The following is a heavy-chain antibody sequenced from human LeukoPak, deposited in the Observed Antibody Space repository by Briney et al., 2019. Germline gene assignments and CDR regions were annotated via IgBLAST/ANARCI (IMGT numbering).Heavy chain of an antibody. D-gene: IGHD1-26*01. CDR2: IDYSGST. CDR1: GGSISSSDYY. V-gene: IGHV4-61*08. CDR3: ARDRRRELLHAFDI. Sequence: NPSETLSLTCTVSGGSISSSDYYWGWIRQPPGKGLEWIAYIDYSGSTNYNPSLKSRLTISMDASKNQFSLKLSSVTAADTAVYYCARDRRRELLHAFDIWGQGTMVTVSS. J-gene: IGHJ3*02.